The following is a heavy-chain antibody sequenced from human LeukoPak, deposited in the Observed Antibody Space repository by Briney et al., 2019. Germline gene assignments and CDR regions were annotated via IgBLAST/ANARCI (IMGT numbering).Heavy chain of an antibody. V-gene: IGHV1-69*13. Sequence: AASVKVSCKASGGTFISYAISWVRQAPGQGLEWMGGIIPIFGTANYAQKFQGRVTITADESTSTAYMELSSLRSEDTAVYYCATSGPAKENYYMDVWGKGTTVTVSS. CDR3: ATSGPAKENYYMDV. CDR2: IIPIFGTA. J-gene: IGHJ6*03. D-gene: IGHD2-15*01. CDR1: GGTFISYA.